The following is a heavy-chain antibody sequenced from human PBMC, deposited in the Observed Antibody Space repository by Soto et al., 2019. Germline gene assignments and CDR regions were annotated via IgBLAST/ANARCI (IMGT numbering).Heavy chain of an antibody. CDR1: GESFSGHI. V-gene: IGHV4-34*01. J-gene: IGHJ4*02. Sequence: TSETLSLPCAVYGESFSGHIWTRIRQTPGKGLQWIGQINHSGSASYNPSLKSRVTISVHTSNSQFSLELSSVTAADTAVYYCARGLITGSHYSGGWYYFDSWGQGTQVTVSS. CDR3: ARGLITGSHYSGGWYYFDS. D-gene: IGHD6-19*01. CDR2: INHSGSA.